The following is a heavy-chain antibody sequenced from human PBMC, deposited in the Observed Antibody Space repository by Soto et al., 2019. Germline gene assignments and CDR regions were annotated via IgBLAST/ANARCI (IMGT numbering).Heavy chain of an antibody. CDR2: ISAYNGNT. J-gene: IGHJ6*04. V-gene: IGHV1-18*01. CDR3: ARKQGYCSGGSCYRLHYYYVMDV. D-gene: IGHD2-15*01. Sequence: ASVKVSCKASGYTFTSYGISWVRQAPGQGLEWMGWISAYNGNTNYAQKLQGRVTMTTDTSTSTAYMELRSLRSDDTAVYYCARKQGYCSGGSCYRLHYYYVMDVWGKGTTVTSPQ. CDR1: GYTFTSYG.